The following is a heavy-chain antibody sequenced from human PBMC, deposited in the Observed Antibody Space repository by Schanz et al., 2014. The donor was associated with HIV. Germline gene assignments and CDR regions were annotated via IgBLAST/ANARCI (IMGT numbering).Heavy chain of an antibody. CDR3: ARGLGAPYYDFRSGYYKGVIYYGMDV. V-gene: IGHV3-23*01. Sequence: EVQLLESGGGLVQPGGSLRLSCAASGFTFSNYAMSWVRQAPGKGLEWVSVISGSGGSTYYADSVKGRFTISRDNSKNTLYLTMNSLRAEDTAVYYCARGLGAPYYDFRSGYYKGVIYYGMDVWGQGTTVTVSS. D-gene: IGHD3-3*01. J-gene: IGHJ6*02. CDR1: GFTFSNYA. CDR2: ISGSGGST.